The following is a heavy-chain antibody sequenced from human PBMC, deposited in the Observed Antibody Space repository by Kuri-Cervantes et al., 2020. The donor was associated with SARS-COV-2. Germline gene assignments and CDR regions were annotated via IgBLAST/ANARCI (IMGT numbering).Heavy chain of an antibody. Sequence: GESLKISCTASGFTFGDYAMSWVRQAPGKGLEWVGFIRSKAYGGTTEYAASVKGRFTISRDDSKSIAYLQMNSLKTEDTAVYYCTQSGYYYDSSGYPNFDYWGQGTLVTVSS. D-gene: IGHD3-22*01. CDR2: IRSKAYGGTT. CDR3: TQSGYYYDSSGYPNFDY. V-gene: IGHV3-49*04. J-gene: IGHJ4*02. CDR1: GFTFGDYA.